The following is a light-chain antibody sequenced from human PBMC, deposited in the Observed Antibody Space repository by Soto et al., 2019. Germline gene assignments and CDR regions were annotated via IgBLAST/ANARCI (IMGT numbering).Light chain of an antibody. V-gene: IGKV1-33*01. Sequence: DIQMTQSPSSLSASVGDRVTITCQASQDISNYLNWYQQKPGKAPKLLIYDASNLETGVPSRFSGSGSGTDFTFTNSSLQPEDIATYYCQHYDKLPLTFGGGTKVEIK. CDR3: QHYDKLPLT. CDR2: DAS. J-gene: IGKJ4*01. CDR1: QDISNY.